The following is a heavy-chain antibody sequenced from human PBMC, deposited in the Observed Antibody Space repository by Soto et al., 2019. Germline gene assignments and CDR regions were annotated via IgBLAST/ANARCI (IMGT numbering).Heavy chain of an antibody. Sequence: PGWSLRLSCGGSGFSFDDYTMHWVRQAPGKGPEWVASLSWNSGFSGYADSVKGRFTISRDNAQSSVHLQINNLRTEDPALSYCAKGRGTIVVTDAYDIWRQGTMVTASS. CDR3: AKGRGTIVVTDAYDI. D-gene: IGHD3-22*01. CDR2: LSWNSGFS. CDR1: GFSFDDYT. J-gene: IGHJ3*02. V-gene: IGHV3-9*01.